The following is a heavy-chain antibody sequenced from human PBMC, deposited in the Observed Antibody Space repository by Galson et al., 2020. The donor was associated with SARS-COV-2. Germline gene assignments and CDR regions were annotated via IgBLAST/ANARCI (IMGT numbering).Heavy chain of an antibody. CDR1: GFAFSSYA. CDR3: AKSGSGGVIISGVLEELDS. V-gene: IGHV3-23*01. CDR2: ISASGGDT. D-gene: IGHD3-10*01. J-gene: IGHJ5*01. Sequence: GGSLRLSCAASGFAFSSYAVSWVRQTPGKGLKWVSGISASGGDTYYADSVKGRFTISRDNSKNTLYLQMNSLRAEDTAIYYCAKSGSGGVIISGVLEELDSWGQGTLVIVSS.